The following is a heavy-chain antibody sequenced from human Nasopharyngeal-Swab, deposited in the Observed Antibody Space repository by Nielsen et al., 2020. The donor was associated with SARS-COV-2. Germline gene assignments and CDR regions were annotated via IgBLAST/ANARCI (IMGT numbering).Heavy chain of an antibody. V-gene: IGHV3-9*01. J-gene: IGHJ3*02. CDR2: ISWNSGSI. Sequence: VRQAPGKGLEWVSGISWNSGSIGYADSVKGRFTISRDNAKNSLYLQMNSLRAGDTALYYCAKGAIFDIWGQGTMVTVSS. CDR3: AKGAIFDI.